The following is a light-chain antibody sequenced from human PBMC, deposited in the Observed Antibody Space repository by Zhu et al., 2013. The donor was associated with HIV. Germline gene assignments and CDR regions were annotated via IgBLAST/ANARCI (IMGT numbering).Light chain of an antibody. CDR3: QQRSNWPPIT. CDR2: GAS. V-gene: IGKV3-11*01. J-gene: IGKJ5*01. Sequence: EIVMTQSPATLSVSPGERATLSCRASQSVNTFSLAWHQQKPGQSPRLLIFGASNRAIDIPDRFSASGSGTDFTLTINNLEPEDFAVYYCQQRSNWPPITFGQGTRLEI. CDR1: QSVNTFS.